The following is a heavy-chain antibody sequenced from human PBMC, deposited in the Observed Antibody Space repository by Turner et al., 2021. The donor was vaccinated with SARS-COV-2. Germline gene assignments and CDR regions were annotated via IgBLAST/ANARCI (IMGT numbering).Heavy chain of an antibody. V-gene: IGHV1-24*01. D-gene: IGHD6-19*01. J-gene: IGHJ6*02. CDR3: ATGVAVAGTPSEYYYYYGMDV. Sequence: QVQLVQSGAEVKKPGASVKVSCKVSGYSLTELSMHWVRQAPGKGLEWMGGFDPEDGETIYAQKFQRRVTMTEDTSTDTAYMELSSLRSEDTAVYYCATGVAVAGTPSEYYYYYGMDVWGQGTTVTVSS. CDR2: FDPEDGET. CDR1: GYSLTELS.